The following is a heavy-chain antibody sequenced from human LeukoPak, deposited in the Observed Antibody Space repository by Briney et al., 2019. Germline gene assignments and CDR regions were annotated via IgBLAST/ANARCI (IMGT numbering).Heavy chain of an antibody. V-gene: IGHV4-34*01. J-gene: IGHJ4*02. D-gene: IGHD3-9*01. Sequence: PSETLSLTCDVSGVSFSTYYWSWIRQSPEKGLEWIGEVNHSGYTNYNPSLKGRVTISVDTSKNQFSLKLTSVAAADTALYYCARLIICRARYCDPPAGPRGFDSWGQGALVIVSS. CDR2: VNHSGYT. CDR1: GVSFSTYY. CDR3: ARLIICRARYCDPPAGPRGFDS.